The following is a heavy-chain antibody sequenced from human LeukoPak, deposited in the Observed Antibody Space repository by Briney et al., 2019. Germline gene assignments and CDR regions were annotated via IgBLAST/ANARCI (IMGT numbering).Heavy chain of an antibody. CDR1: GYTFSYFG. V-gene: IGHV1-18*01. Sequence: GASVRVSCKASGYTFSYFGINWVRQAPGQGLEWLGWINCYNGNTNYAQKSEGRLTLTTDTATTTVYMELRNLRYDDTAVYYCARGLDAAAGLANFDYWGQGTLVTVSS. CDR2: INCYNGNT. D-gene: IGHD6-25*01. J-gene: IGHJ4*02. CDR3: ARGLDAAAGLANFDY.